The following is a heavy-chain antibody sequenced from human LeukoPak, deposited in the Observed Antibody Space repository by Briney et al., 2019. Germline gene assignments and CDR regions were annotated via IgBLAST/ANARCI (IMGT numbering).Heavy chain of an antibody. V-gene: IGHV3-23*01. CDR2: ISGSGGST. D-gene: IGHD4-17*01. J-gene: IGHJ4*02. CDR1: GFTFSSYA. Sequence: GGSLRLSWAASGFTFSSYAMGSVRQAPGKGLGWVSPISGSGGSTYYADSVKGRFTISRDNSKNTLYLQMNSLRAEDTAVYYCATTDYGPDYWGQGTLVTVSS. CDR3: ATTDYGPDY.